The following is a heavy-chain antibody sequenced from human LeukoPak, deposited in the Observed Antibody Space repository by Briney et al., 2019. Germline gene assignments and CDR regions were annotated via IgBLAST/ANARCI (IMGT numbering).Heavy chain of an antibody. CDR2: IYPGNSDT. CDR1: GYSFTSDW. D-gene: IGHD2-21*02. J-gene: IGHJ5*02. V-gene: IGHV5-51*01. Sequence: GESLQISCKSSGYSFTSDWIGWVRQMPGKGLELMGIIYPGNSDTRYSPSFQGQVTISADKSISTAYLQWNSLKASDTAMYYCARLPYCGGDCYPNWFDPWGQGTLVTVSS. CDR3: ARLPYCGGDCYPNWFDP.